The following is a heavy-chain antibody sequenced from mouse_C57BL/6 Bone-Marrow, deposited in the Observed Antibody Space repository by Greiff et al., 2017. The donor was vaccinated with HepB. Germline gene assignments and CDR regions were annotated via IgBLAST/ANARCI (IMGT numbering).Heavy chain of an antibody. D-gene: IGHD2-3*01. V-gene: IGHV1-47*01. CDR3: ARGIYDGYSAWFAY. CDR2: FHPYNDDT. CDR1: GYTFTTYP. J-gene: IGHJ3*01. Sequence: VQLQQSGAELVKPGASVKMSCKASGYTFTTYPIEWMKQNHGKSLEWIGNFHPYNDDTKYNEKFKGKATLTVEKSSSTVYLELSRLSSYDSAVYYCARGIYDGYSAWFAYWGQGTLVTVSA.